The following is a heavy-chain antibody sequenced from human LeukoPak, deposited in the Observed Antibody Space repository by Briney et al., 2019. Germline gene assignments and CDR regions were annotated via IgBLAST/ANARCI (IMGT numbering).Heavy chain of an antibody. Sequence: ASVKLSCKASGYTFSSYGISWVRRAPGQGLEWMGWISAHNGNTNYAQKRQGRVTMNTDTSTSTAYMELRSLRSDDTAVYYCARDLVYYYDSAQGYWGQGTLVTVSS. J-gene: IGHJ4*02. CDR3: ARDLVYYYDSAQGY. CDR1: GYTFSSYG. D-gene: IGHD3-22*01. CDR2: ISAHNGNT. V-gene: IGHV1-18*01.